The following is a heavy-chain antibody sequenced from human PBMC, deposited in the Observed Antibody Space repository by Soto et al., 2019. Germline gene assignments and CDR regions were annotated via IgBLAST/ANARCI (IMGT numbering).Heavy chain of an antibody. J-gene: IGHJ4*02. V-gene: IGHV3-30-3*01. D-gene: IGHD3-22*01. CDR3: ARRDYYDSSGKH. Sequence: QVQLVESGGGVVQPGRSLRLSCAASGFTFSSYAMHWVRQAPGKGLEWVAVISYDGSNKYYADSVKGRFTISRDNSKNTLYLQMNSLRAEDTAVYYCARRDYYDSSGKHWGQGTLVTVSS. CDR2: ISYDGSNK. CDR1: GFTFSSYA.